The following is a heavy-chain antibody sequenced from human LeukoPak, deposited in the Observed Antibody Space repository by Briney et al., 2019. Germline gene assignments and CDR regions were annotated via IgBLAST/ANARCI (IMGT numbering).Heavy chain of an antibody. Sequence: QPGGSLRLSCAASGLTFSSYGMHWVRQAPGKGLEWVAVILYDGGDKNYADSVKGRFTISRDNSKNTLYLQMNSLRAEDTAVYYCAKDRDRYGYYYFDYWGQGTLVTVSS. V-gene: IGHV3-30*18. D-gene: IGHD5-24*01. CDR2: ILYDGGDK. J-gene: IGHJ4*02. CDR1: GLTFSSYG. CDR3: AKDRDRYGYYYFDY.